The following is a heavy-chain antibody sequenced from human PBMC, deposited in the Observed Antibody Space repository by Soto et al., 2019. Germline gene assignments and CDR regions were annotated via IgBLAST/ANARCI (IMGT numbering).Heavy chain of an antibody. V-gene: IGHV4-59*01. CDR2: IYYSGSP. CDR1: GGSISSYY. D-gene: IGHD6-19*01. Sequence: SETLSLTCTVSGGSISSYYWSWIRQPPGKGLEWIAYIYYSGSPEYNPSLNSRVTISVDTSKNQFSLKLTAVTAADTAVYYCARGGWYLDVWGQGTVVTVSS. J-gene: IGHJ4*02. CDR3: ARGGWYLDV.